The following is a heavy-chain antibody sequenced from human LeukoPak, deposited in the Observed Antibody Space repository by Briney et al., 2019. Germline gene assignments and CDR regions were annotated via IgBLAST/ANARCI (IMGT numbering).Heavy chain of an antibody. Sequence: GGSLRLSCAASGFTFTIYWMSWVRQAPGKGLEWVANIKQDGSEKYYVDSVKGRFTISRDNAKNSLYLQMNSLRAEDTAVYYCAKYYDFWSGYRPTFDYWGQGTLVTVSS. J-gene: IGHJ4*02. V-gene: IGHV3-7*01. D-gene: IGHD3-3*01. CDR1: GFTFTIYW. CDR2: IKQDGSEK. CDR3: AKYYDFWSGYRPTFDY.